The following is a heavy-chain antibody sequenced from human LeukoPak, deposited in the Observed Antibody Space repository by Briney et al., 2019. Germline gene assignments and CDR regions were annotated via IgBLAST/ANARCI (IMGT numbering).Heavy chain of an antibody. CDR3: ARMRGYSLGYWYLDV. V-gene: IGHV1-8*01. D-gene: IGHD5-18*01. J-gene: IGHJ2*01. CDR2: MNPTSGYT. Sequence: ASVKVSCKAAGYTSTSHDINWVRQAAGQGLEWMGWMNPTSGYTGYAQKFQGRITLTRDTSISTAYMELSSLGSDDTAVYYCARMRGYSLGYWYLDVWGRGTLVSVSS. CDR1: GYTSTSHD.